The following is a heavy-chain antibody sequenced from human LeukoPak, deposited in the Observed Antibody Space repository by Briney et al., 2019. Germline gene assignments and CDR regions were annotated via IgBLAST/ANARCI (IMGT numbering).Heavy chain of an antibody. CDR3: AGGSIYCSSTSCYEFDY. J-gene: IGHJ4*02. D-gene: IGHD2-2*01. CDR2: IREDGSEN. V-gene: IGHV3-7*01. Sequence: GGSLRLSCAASGFTFSYYWMSWVRQAPGKGLEWVANIREDGSENYYVDSLRGRFSISRDNAKNSLYLQMNSLRAEDTAVYYCAGGSIYCSSTSCYEFDYWGQGILVTVSS. CDR1: GFTFSYYW.